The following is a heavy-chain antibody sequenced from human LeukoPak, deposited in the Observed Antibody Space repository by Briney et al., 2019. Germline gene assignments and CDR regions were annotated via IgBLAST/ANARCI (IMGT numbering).Heavy chain of an antibody. CDR2: INPNSGGT. J-gene: IGHJ4*02. Sequence: ASVKVSFKTSGYTFTGYYMHWVRQAPGQGLEWMGWINPNSGGTNYAQKFQGRVTMTSDTSISTAYMELSRLRSDDTAIYYCAISRDGYNSEFDYWGQGTLVTVSS. CDR3: AISRDGYNSEFDY. CDR1: GYTFTGYY. V-gene: IGHV1-2*02. D-gene: IGHD5-24*01.